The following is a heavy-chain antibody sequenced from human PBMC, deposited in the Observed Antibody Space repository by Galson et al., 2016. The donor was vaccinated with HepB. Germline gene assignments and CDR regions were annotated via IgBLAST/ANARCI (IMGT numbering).Heavy chain of an antibody. CDR3: AREAYSGYDLIGYFDL. CDR2: IDYSGNT. J-gene: IGHJ2*01. Sequence: ETLSLTCTVSGGSISTYYWNWIRQPPGKGLEWIGYIDYSGNTNYNPSLKSRVTISVDTSKNQLSLKLSSVTAADTAMYSCAREAYSGYDLIGYFDLWGRGTLVTVSS. V-gene: IGHV4-59*01. CDR1: GGSISTYY. D-gene: IGHD5-12*01.